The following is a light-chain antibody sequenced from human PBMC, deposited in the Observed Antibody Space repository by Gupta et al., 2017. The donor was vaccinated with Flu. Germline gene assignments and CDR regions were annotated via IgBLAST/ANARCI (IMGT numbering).Light chain of an antibody. CDR3: QQYSNWPPWT. Sequence: EIVMTQSPATLSVSPGERANLSCRASQSVSSNLALYQQRTGQAPRLLIYGASTRATSIPARFSGSGSWTEFTLTISSLQSADSAVYYCQQYSNWPPWTFGQGTKVEIK. CDR1: QSVSSN. CDR2: GAS. J-gene: IGKJ1*01. V-gene: IGKV3-15*01.